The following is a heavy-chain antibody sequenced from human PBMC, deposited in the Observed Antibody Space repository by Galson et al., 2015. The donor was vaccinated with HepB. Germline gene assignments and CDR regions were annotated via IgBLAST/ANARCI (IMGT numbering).Heavy chain of an antibody. D-gene: IGHD2-2*01. CDR2: ISSSSSTI. CDR3: AREIVVVPAAERNYYYYYGMDV. V-gene: IGHV3-48*01. CDR1: GFTFSSYS. J-gene: IGHJ6*02. Sequence: SLRLSCATSGFTFSSYSMNWVRQAPGKGLEWVSYISSSSSTIYYADSVKGRFTISRDNAKNSLYLQMNSLRAEDTAVYYCAREIVVVPAAERNYYYYYGMDVWGQGTTVTVS.